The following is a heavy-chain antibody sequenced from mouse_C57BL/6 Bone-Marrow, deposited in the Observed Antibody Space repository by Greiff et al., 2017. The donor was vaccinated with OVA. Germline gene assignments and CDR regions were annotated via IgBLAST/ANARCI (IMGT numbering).Heavy chain of an antibody. CDR2: ISYSGST. Sequence: EVQLQQSGPGMVKPSQSLSLTCTVTGYSITSGYDWHWIRHFPGNKLEWMGYISYSGSTNYNPSFKSRISITHDTSKNHFFLKLNSVTTEDTATYYCARELRFYYFDYWGQGTTLTVSS. J-gene: IGHJ2*01. V-gene: IGHV3-1*01. CDR3: ARELRFYYFDY. D-gene: IGHD1-1*01. CDR1: GYSITSGYD.